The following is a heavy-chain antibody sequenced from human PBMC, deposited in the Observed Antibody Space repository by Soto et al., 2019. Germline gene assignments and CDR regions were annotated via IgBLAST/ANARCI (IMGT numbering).Heavy chain of an antibody. V-gene: IGHV3-48*03. CDR1: RFNVNSFE. D-gene: IGHD1-26*01. CDR3: ARGFSGSYYPYFLD. J-gene: IGHJ1*01. CDR2: INSANTI. Sequence: GGSLRLSCVASRFNVNSFEMNWVRQAPGKGPEWVSYINSANTISYAGSVKGRFTISRDNAQNSVYLQMNSLRGEDTAIYYCARGFSGSYYPYFLDWGLGTLVTVSS.